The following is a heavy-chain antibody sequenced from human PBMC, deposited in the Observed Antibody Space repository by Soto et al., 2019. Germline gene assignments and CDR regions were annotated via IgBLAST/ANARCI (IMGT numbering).Heavy chain of an antibody. D-gene: IGHD5-12*01. J-gene: IGHJ4*02. CDR1: GGSISSGGYS. V-gene: IGHV4-30-2*01. Sequence: QLQLQESGSGLVKPSQTLSLTCAVSGGSISSGGYSWSWIRQPPGKGLEWIGYIYHSGSTYYNPSHKRRVSLSVARSKTQFPLKLSSVTAADTAVYYCAAGGGLPRYYWGQGTLVTVSS. CDR3: AAGGGLPRYY. CDR2: IYHSGST.